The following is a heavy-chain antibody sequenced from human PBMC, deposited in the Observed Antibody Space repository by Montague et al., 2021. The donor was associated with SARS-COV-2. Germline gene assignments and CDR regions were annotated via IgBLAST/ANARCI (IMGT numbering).Heavy chain of an antibody. V-gene: IGHV4-39*01. CDR3: GRFPTSYYYASKAAPATPEAFDI. CDR2: IYYSGST. J-gene: IGHJ3*02. D-gene: IGHD3-22*01. Sequence: IYYSGSTYYNPSLKSRVTISVDTSKNQFSLKLSSLTAADTAVYYCGRFPTSYYYASKAAPATPEAFDIGGQGKIVTFSS.